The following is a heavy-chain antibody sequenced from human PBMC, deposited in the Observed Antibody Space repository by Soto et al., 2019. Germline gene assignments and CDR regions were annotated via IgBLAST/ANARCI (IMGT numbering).Heavy chain of an antibody. Sequence: TGRSLRLSCAASGFTFSSYSMNWVLQAPGKGLEWVSSISSSSSYIYYADSVKGRFTISRDNAKNSLYLQMNSLRAEDTAVYYCARDQPGYSYGYGLGYWGQGTLVTVS. CDR2: ISSSSSYI. V-gene: IGHV3-21*01. D-gene: IGHD5-18*01. CDR3: ARDQPGYSYGYGLGY. CDR1: GFTFSSYS. J-gene: IGHJ4*02.